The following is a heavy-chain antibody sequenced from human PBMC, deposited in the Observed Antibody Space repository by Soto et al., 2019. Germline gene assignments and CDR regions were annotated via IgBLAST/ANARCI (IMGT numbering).Heavy chain of an antibody. D-gene: IGHD2-15*01. J-gene: IGHJ2*01. CDR3: ARRVAGPSWYFDI. CDR1: GFTVSNNY. V-gene: IGHV3-66*01. Sequence: EVQLVESGGGLVQPGGSLRLSCAASGFTVSNNYMTWVRQAPGKGLEWVSVIYSNGRTYYADSVKGRFTISRDNSKNTLDLQVNGLRAEDTAMYYCARRVAGPSWYFDIWGRGTLVTVSS. CDR2: IYSNGRT.